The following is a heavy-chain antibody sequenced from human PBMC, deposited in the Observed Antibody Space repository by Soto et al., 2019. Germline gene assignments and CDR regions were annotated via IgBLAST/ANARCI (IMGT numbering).Heavy chain of an antibody. J-gene: IGHJ4*02. V-gene: IGHV3-23*01. CDR2: ISGSGGST. CDR3: VPAAAGNFYFDY. Sequence: PVGSLRLSCAASGFTFSSYAMSWVRQAPGKGLEWVSAISGSGGSTYYADSVKGRFTISRDNSKNTLYLQMNSLRAEDTAVYYCVPAAAGNFYFDYWGQGTLVTVSS. D-gene: IGHD6-13*01. CDR1: GFTFSSYA.